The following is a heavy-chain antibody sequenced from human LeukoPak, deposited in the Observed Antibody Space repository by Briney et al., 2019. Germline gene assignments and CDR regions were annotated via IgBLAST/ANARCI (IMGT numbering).Heavy chain of an antibody. CDR1: GGSISSYY. CDR3: ARLDYYDSSGYYWGYFDY. D-gene: IGHD3-22*01. J-gene: IGHJ4*02. V-gene: IGHV4-59*01. CDR2: IYYSGST. Sequence: PSETLSLTCTVSGGSISSYYWSWIRQPPGKGLEWIGYIYYSGSTNYNPSLKSRVTISVDTSKNQFSLKLSSVTAADTAVHYCARLDYYDSSGYYWGYFDYWGQGTLVTVSS.